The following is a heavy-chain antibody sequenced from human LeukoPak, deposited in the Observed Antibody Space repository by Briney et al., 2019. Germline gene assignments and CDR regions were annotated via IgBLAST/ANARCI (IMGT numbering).Heavy chain of an antibody. Sequence: GGSLRLSCAASGXTFTTYSMTWVRQAPGRGLEWVARIKPDGSDIHYVGSVKGRFTISRDNAKNSLYLQMNSLRAEDTAVYYCAREWWYLDYWGQGTLVTVSS. V-gene: IGHV3-7*05. D-gene: IGHD2-15*01. CDR2: IKPDGSDI. CDR3: AREWWYLDY. CDR1: GXTFTTYS. J-gene: IGHJ4*02.